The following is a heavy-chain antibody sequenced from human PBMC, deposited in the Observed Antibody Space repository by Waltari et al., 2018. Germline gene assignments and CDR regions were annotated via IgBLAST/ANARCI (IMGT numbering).Heavy chain of an antibody. CDR1: SFNVSSYY. Sequence: EVQLVESGGHLIQPGGSLRVSCAASSFNVSSYYMNWVRQAPGKGLEWVSILYHAGNTYYADSVKGRFTFSRDNSKNTLYLQMNSLRAEDTAVYYCARGNTKYGMDVWGQGTTVTVSS. J-gene: IGHJ6*02. D-gene: IGHD3-10*01. CDR2: LYHAGNT. CDR3: ARGNTKYGMDV. V-gene: IGHV3-53*01.